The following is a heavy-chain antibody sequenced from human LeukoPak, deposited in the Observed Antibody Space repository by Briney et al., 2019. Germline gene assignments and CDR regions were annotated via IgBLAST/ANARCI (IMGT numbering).Heavy chain of an antibody. CDR2: ISYDGSNK. Sequence: GGSLRLSCVASGFTFSSYGMHWVRQAPGKGLEWVAVISYDGSNKYYADSVKGRFTISRDNSKNTLYLQMNSLRAEDTSVYYCVKDQVGATYTFDYWGQGTLVTVSS. CDR3: VKDQVGATYTFDY. V-gene: IGHV3-30*18. D-gene: IGHD3-10*01. J-gene: IGHJ4*02. CDR1: GFTFSSYG.